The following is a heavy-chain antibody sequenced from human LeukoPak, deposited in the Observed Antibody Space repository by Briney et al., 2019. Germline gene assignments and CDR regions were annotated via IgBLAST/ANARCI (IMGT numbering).Heavy chain of an antibody. CDR1: GGSINSYY. CDR2: IYYSGST. Sequence: SETLSLTCTVSGGSINSYYWSWIRQPPGKGLEWIGYIYYSGSTNYNPSLKSRVTISVDTSKNQFSLRLSSVTAADTAVYYCASYHDYGDSGWFDPWGQGTLVTVSS. V-gene: IGHV4-59*01. J-gene: IGHJ5*02. D-gene: IGHD4-17*01. CDR3: ASYHDYGDSGWFDP.